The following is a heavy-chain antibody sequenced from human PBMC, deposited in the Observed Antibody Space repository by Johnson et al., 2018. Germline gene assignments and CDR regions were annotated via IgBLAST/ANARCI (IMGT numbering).Heavy chain of an antibody. J-gene: IGHJ3*02. CDR1: GASFGAYY. CDR2: INHSGST. V-gene: IGHV4-34*01. D-gene: IGHD7-27*01. CDR3: AEPRWGSWAVDI. Sequence: QVQLQQWGAGLLKXSETLSLTCGVYGASFGAYYWSWIRQPPGKGLEWIGEINHSGSTNYNPSLKSRVTITVDTSTNKFSLMLSSVTAADTAVYYSAEPRWGSWAVDIWVQGTMVTVSS.